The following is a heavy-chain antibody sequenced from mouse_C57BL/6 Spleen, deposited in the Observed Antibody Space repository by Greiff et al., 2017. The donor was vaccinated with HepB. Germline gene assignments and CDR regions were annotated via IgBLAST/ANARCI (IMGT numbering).Heavy chain of an antibody. CDR1: GYTFTSYW. CDR2: IHPSDSDT. Sequence: QVHVKQPGAELVKPGASVKVSCKASGYTFTSYWMHWVKQRPGQGLEWIGRIHPSDSDTNYNQKFKGKATLTVDKSSSTAYMQLSSLTSEDSAVYYCAIGYYGSSYWFAYWGQGTLVTVSA. J-gene: IGHJ3*01. D-gene: IGHD1-1*01. CDR3: AIGYYGSSYWFAY. V-gene: IGHV1-74*01.